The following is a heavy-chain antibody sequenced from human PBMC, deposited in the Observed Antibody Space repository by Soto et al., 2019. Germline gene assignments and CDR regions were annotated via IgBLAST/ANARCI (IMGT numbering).Heavy chain of an antibody. Sequence: EVHLVESGGGLVQPGGSLRLSCEASGLAFSTYWMHWVRQAPGKGLVWVARINFDGSTTTYADSVKGRFNISRDNAKNTLFVKMDSLRVEDTAVYYCVTGGPRRGGRPRAHWGQGTLVTVSS. CDR1: GLAFSTYW. J-gene: IGHJ4*02. CDR2: INFDGSTT. CDR3: VTGGPRRGGRPRAH. D-gene: IGHD3-16*01. V-gene: IGHV3-74*01.